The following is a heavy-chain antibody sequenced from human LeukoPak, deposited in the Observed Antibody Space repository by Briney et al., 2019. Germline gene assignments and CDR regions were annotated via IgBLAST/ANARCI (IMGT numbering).Heavy chain of an antibody. V-gene: IGHV3-48*04. CDR2: ISSSGSTI. J-gene: IGHJ4*02. CDR1: GFTFSSYS. Sequence: PGGSLRLSCAASGFTFSSYSMNWIRQAPGKGLEWVSYISSSGSTIYYADSVKGRFTISRDNAKNSLYLQTNTLRAEDTAVYYCASQNNYGRYFDYWGQGTLVTVSS. CDR3: ASQNNYGRYFDY. D-gene: IGHD1/OR15-1a*01.